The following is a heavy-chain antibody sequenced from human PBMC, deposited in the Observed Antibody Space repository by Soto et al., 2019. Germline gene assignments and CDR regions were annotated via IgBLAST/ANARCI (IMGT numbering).Heavy chain of an antibody. CDR2: IIPILGIA. Sequence: QVQLVQSGAEVKKPGSSVKVSCKASGGTFSSYTISWVRQAPGQGLEWMGRIIPILGIANYAQKCQGRVTITADKSTSTAYKELSSLRSEDTAVYYCATERGIGWELYYFDYWGQGTLVTVSS. D-gene: IGHD1-26*01. CDR1: GGTFSSYT. V-gene: IGHV1-69*02. J-gene: IGHJ4*02. CDR3: ATERGIGWELYYFDY.